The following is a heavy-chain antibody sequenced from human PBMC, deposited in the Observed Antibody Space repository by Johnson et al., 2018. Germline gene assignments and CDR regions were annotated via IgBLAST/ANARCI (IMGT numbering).Heavy chain of an antibody. CDR3: ARIPGVAAYGEYFQH. V-gene: IGHV3-48*01. CDR2: IDGSSTTL. D-gene: IGHD6-19*01. Sequence: VQLVQSGGGLVQPGGSLRLSCEASGFTFSPYTMNWVRQAPGKGLEWVSYIDGSSTTLYYADSVKGRFTISRENSKNTLYLQMNSLRAEDTSVYYGARIPGVAAYGEYFQHWGQGTLVTVSS. J-gene: IGHJ1*01. CDR1: GFTFSPYT.